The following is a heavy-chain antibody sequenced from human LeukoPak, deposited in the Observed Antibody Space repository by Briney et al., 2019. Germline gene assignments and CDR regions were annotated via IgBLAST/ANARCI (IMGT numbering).Heavy chain of an antibody. CDR2: INHSGST. V-gene: IGHV4-34*01. J-gene: IGHJ2*01. Sequence: PSETLSLTCTVSGGSISSYYWSWIRQPPGKGLEWIGEINHSGSTNYNPSLKSRVTISVDTSKNQFSLKLSSVTAADTAVYYCARDGPWHIVVVTAFNWYFDLWGRGTLVTVSS. CDR1: GGSISSYY. D-gene: IGHD2-21*02. CDR3: ARDGPWHIVVVTAFNWYFDL.